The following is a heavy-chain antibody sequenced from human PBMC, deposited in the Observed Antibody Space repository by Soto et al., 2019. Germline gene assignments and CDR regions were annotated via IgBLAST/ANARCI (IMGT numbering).Heavy chain of an antibody. CDR3: VKDDGGYPSTAPH. CDR2: ISGSGDRT. CDR1: GITISNYP. D-gene: IGHD3-22*01. V-gene: IGHV3-23*01. J-gene: IGHJ4*02. Sequence: GGSLRLSCAASGITISNYPMSWVRQAPGKGLDWVSGISGSGDRTYYVDSAKGRFTISKDISRNSLSLQLDSLGVEDTAVYFCVKDDGGYPSTAPHWGQGTLVTVSS.